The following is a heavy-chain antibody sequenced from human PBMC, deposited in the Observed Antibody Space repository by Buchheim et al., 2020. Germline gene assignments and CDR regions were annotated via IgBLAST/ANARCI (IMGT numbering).Heavy chain of an antibody. CDR1: GFTFSSYA. CDR3: AKVLTRGYSYGVLYYYYGMDV. V-gene: IGHV3-23*01. J-gene: IGHJ6*02. Sequence: EVQLLESGGGLVQPGGSLRLSCAASGFTFSSYAMSWVRQAPGKGLEWVSAISGSGGSTYYADSVKGLFTISRDHSKNTLYLQMNSLRAEDTAVYYCAKVLTRGYSYGVLYYYYGMDVWGQGTT. D-gene: IGHD5-18*01. CDR2: ISGSGGST.